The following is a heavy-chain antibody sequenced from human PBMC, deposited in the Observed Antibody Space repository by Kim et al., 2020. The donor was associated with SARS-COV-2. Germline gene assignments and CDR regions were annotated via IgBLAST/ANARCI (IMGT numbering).Heavy chain of an antibody. J-gene: IGHJ4*02. V-gene: IGHV3-21*01. D-gene: IGHD6-6*01. CDR2: ISSSSSYI. CDR1: GFTFSSYS. CDR3: AAEYSSSSGTGD. Sequence: GGSLRLSCAASGFTFSSYSMNWVRQAPGKGLEWVSSISSSSSYIYYADSVKGRFTISRDNAKNSLYLQMNSLRAEDTAVYYCAAEYSSSSGTGDWGQGTLVTVSS.